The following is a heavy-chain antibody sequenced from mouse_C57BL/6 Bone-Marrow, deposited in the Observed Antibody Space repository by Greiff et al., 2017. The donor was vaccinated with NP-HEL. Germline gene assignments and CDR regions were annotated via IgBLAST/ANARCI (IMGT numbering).Heavy chain of an antibody. Sequence: VQLQQSGAELMKPGASVKLSCKATGYTFTGYWIEWVKQRPGHGLEWIGEILPGSGNTYYNEKFKGKATLTADKSSSTAYMELRSLTSEDSAVYFCARRLLRYGFDYWGQGTTLTVSS. CDR2: ILPGSGNT. D-gene: IGHD1-1*01. CDR1: GYTFTGYW. J-gene: IGHJ2*01. V-gene: IGHV1-9*01. CDR3: ARRLLRYGFDY.